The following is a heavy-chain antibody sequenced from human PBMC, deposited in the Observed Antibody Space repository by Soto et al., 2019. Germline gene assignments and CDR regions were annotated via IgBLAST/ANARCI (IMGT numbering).Heavy chain of an antibody. CDR3: ASGVVSRVAGTFFDY. CDR2: INPNSGGT. CDR1: GSTFPGYY. V-gene: IGHV1-2*02. J-gene: IGHJ4*02. D-gene: IGHD6-19*01. Sequence: GASVKVSCKASGSTFPGYYMHWVRQPPGQGLEWMGWINPNSGGTDYAQKFQGRVTMTRDTSISTAYMELSRLRSDDTAVYYCASGVVSRVAGTFFDYWGQGTLVTVSS.